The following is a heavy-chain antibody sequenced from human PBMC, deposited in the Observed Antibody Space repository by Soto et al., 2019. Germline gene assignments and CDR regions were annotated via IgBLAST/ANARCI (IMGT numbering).Heavy chain of an antibody. V-gene: IGHV3-23*01. CDR1: GFTFSTYA. Sequence: EVQLLESGGGLVQPGGSLRLSCAASGFTFSTYAMIWVRQAPGKGLEWVSVITGSGGSTYYADSVKGRFTISRDTSKNTVCLQMNSLRDDDTAVYYCAKDRYGDYGGIDYWGQGTMVTVSS. CDR2: ITGSGGST. D-gene: IGHD4-17*01. J-gene: IGHJ4*02. CDR3: AKDRYGDYGGIDY.